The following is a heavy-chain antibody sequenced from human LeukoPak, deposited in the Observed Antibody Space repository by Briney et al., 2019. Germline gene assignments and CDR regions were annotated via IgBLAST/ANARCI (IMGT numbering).Heavy chain of an antibody. Sequence: QPGESLRLSCAVSGFTFSSYAMSWVRQAPGQGLEWVSVISDSGDYTSYADSVRGRFTISRDNSRNTLYLQMISLRPEDTAVYYCAKDTSIGKYCTNGVCSPFDYWGQGTLVTVSS. CDR1: GFTFSSYA. D-gene: IGHD2-8*01. V-gene: IGHV3-23*01. CDR3: AKDTSIGKYCTNGVCSPFDY. J-gene: IGHJ4*02. CDR2: ISDSGDYT.